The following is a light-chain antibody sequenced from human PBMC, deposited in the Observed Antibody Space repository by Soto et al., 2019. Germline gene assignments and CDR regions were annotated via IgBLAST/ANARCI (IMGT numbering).Light chain of an antibody. V-gene: IGKV1-5*03. Sequence: DIQMTQSPSILSASVGDRVIITCRASQTITTRLAWYQVKPGKPPKFLIYKTSDLESGVPSRFSGSGSGTEFTLTISSLQPDDFATYYCQQYNNLPVTFGQGTKVDI. CDR2: KTS. J-gene: IGKJ1*01. CDR3: QQYNNLPVT. CDR1: QTITTR.